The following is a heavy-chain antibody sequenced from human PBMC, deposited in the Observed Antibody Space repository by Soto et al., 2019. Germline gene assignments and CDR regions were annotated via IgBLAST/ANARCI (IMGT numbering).Heavy chain of an antibody. CDR1: GFTFSSYA. V-gene: IGHV3-23*01. J-gene: IGHJ6*03. CDR3: AKAVAGTGNFYYYMDV. D-gene: IGHD6-19*01. CDR2: ISGSGEST. Sequence: EVQLLESGGGLVQPGGSLRLSCAASGFTFSSYAMSWVRQAPGKGLEWVSGISGSGESTYYADSVKGRFTISGDNSKNTLYLQMDSLRAEDTAIYYCAKAVAGTGNFYYYMDVWGKGTTVTVSS.